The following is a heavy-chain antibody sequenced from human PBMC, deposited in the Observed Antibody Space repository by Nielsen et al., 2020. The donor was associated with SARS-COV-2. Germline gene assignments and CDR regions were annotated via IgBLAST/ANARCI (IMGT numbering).Heavy chain of an antibody. Sequence: GESLKISCAASGFSISNYALHWVRQAPGKGLEWVAMISYEGSYKYYADSVKGRFAISRDNSKNTLYLHMNNLRAEDTAVYYCAKEVAAADSSDFDYWGQGTLVTVSS. CDR3: AKEVAAADSSDFDY. J-gene: IGHJ4*02. D-gene: IGHD6-13*01. V-gene: IGHV3-30*09. CDR2: ISYEGSYK. CDR1: GFSISNYA.